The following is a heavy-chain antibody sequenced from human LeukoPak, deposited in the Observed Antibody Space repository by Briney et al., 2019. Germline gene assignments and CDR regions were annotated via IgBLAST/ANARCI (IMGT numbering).Heavy chain of an antibody. CDR1: EFSISTYT. D-gene: IGHD1-20*01. Sequence: PGGSLRLSCAASEFSISTYTMRWVRQAPGRGLEWVSSISYSSTYIYYADSVKGRFTISRDNAKNSGYLLMNSLRAEDTAVYYCAREGGLNNWYYYMDVWGKGATVTVSS. V-gene: IGHV3-21*01. J-gene: IGHJ6*03. CDR2: ISYSSTYI. CDR3: AREGGLNNWYYYMDV.